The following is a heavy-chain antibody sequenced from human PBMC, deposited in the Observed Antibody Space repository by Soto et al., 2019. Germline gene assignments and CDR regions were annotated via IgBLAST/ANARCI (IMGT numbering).Heavy chain of an antibody. J-gene: IGHJ4*02. CDR1: GFTFSSYA. V-gene: IGHV3-23*01. CDR3: AKVPQRTYYYDSSGYYPFDY. CDR2: ISGSGGST. Sequence: VQLLESGGGLVQPGGSLRLSCAASGFTFSSYAMSWVRQAPGKGLEWVSAISGSGGSTYYADSVKGRFTISRDNSKNTLYLQMNSLRAEDTAVYYCAKVPQRTYYYDSSGYYPFDYWGQGTLVTVSS. D-gene: IGHD3-22*01.